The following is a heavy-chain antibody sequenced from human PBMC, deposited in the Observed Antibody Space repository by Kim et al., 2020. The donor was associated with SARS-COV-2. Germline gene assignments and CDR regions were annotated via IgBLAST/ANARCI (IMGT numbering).Heavy chain of an antibody. Sequence: ASVKVSCKASGYTFTGYYMHWVRQAPGQGLEWMGWINPNSGGTNYAQKFQGRVTMTRDTSISTAYMELSRLRSDDTAVYYCARPQYSGSYGGYFDYWGQGTLVTVSS. CDR1: GYTFTGYY. J-gene: IGHJ4*02. V-gene: IGHV1-2*02. D-gene: IGHD1-26*01. CDR2: INPNSGGT. CDR3: ARPQYSGSYGGYFDY.